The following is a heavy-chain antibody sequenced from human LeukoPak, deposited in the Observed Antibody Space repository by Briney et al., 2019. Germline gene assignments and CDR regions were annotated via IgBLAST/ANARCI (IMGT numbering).Heavy chain of an antibody. CDR2: IIPIFGTA. CDR1: GGTFSSYA. CDR3: ARGDYGDYVWADYYMGV. Sequence: EASVKVSCKASGGTFSSYAISWVRQAPGQGLEWMGGIIPIFGTANYAQKFQGRVTITTDESTSTAYMELSSLRSEDTAVYYCARGDYGDYVWADYYMGVWGKGTTVTVSS. V-gene: IGHV1-69*05. D-gene: IGHD4-17*01. J-gene: IGHJ6*03.